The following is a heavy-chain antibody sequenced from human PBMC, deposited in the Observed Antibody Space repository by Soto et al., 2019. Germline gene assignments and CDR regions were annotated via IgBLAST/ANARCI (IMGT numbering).Heavy chain of an antibody. V-gene: IGHV1-8*01. CDR2: MNPNSGNT. J-gene: IGHJ4*02. Sequence: QVQLVQSGAEVKKPGASVKVSCKASGYTFTSYDINWVRQATGQGLEWMGWMNPNSGNTGDAQKFQGSLTRTRNPAIITAYKELSSLRSEDTAVYYCARGGSPFWSGYHNSDYWGQGTLVTVSS. D-gene: IGHD3-3*01. CDR1: GYTFTSYD. CDR3: ARGGSPFWSGYHNSDY.